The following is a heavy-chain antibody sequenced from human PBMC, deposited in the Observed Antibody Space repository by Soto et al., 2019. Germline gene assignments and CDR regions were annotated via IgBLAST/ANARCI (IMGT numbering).Heavy chain of an antibody. CDR2: IKQDGSEK. J-gene: IGHJ5*02. CDR1: GFTFSSYW. Sequence: EVQLVESGGGLVQPGGSLRLSCAASGFTFSSYWMSWVRQAPGKGLEWVANIKQDGSEKYYVDSVKGRFTISRDNANNSLYLQMNSLRAEDTAVYYCARGLGYCSSPSCYDWFDPWGQGTLVTVSS. V-gene: IGHV3-7*03. D-gene: IGHD2-2*01. CDR3: ARGLGYCSSPSCYDWFDP.